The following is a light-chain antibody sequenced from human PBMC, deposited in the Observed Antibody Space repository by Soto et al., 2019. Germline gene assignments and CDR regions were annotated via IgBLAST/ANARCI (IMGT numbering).Light chain of an antibody. J-gene: IGKJ1*01. Sequence: RMSQSAATVSASVGARVTITCRSSQSISSWLAWYQQKPGKAPKLLIYDASSLESGVPSRFSGSGSGTEFTLTISSLQPDDFATYYCQQYNSYSPTFGQGTKVDIK. CDR1: QSISSW. CDR3: QQYNSYSPT. V-gene: IGKV1-5*01. CDR2: DAS.